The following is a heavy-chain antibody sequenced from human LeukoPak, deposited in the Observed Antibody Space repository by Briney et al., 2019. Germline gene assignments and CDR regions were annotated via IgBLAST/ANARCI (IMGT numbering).Heavy chain of an antibody. CDR1: GYTFTGYY. J-gene: IGHJ4*02. Sequence: ASVKVSCKASGYTFTGYYMHWVRPAPGQGLEWMGWINPNSGGTNYAQKFQGRVTMTRDTSISTAYMELSRLRSDDTAVYYCARDQDYYDSSGYYYWGQGTLVTVSS. D-gene: IGHD3-22*01. CDR2: INPNSGGT. V-gene: IGHV1-2*02. CDR3: ARDQDYYDSSGYYY.